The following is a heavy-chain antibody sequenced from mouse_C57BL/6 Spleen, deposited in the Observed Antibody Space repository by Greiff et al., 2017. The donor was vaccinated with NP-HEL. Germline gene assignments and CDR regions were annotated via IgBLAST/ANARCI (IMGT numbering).Heavy chain of an antibody. V-gene: IGHV5-15*01. CDR1: GFTFSDYG. CDR2: ISNLAYSI. CDR3: ARHDYDDALFAY. J-gene: IGHJ3*01. Sequence: DVMLVESGGGLVQPGGSLKLSCAASGFTFSDYGMAWVRQAPRKGPEWVAFISNLAYSIYYADTVTGRFTISRENAKNTLYLEMSSLRSEDTAMYYCARHDYDDALFAYWGQGTLVTVSA. D-gene: IGHD2-4*01.